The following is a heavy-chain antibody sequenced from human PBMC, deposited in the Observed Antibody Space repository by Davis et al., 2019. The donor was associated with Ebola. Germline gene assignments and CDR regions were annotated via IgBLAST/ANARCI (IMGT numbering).Heavy chain of an antibody. CDR3: ARRGSVKVDP. V-gene: IGHV4-39*01. J-gene: IGHJ5*02. CDR2: IYYSGIT. D-gene: IGHD4-17*01. Sequence: SETLSLTCTVSGGSIISSSSYWGWIRQPPRKGLEWIGSIYYSGITYYNPSLKSRVTISVDTSKNQFSLKLSSVTAADTAVYYCARRGSVKVDPWGQGTLVTVSS. CDR1: GGSIISSSSY.